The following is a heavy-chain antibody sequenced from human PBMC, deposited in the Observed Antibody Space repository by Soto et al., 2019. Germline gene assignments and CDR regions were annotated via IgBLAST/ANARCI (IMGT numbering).Heavy chain of an antibody. J-gene: IGHJ6*02. CDR1: GGSISSYY. CDR3: AGSGYYHNSGMDV. D-gene: IGHD3-22*01. CDR2: IYYSGST. Sequence: PSETLSLTCTVSGGSISSYYWSWIRQPPGKGLEWIGYIYYSGSTNYNPSLKSRVTISVDTSKNQFSLKLSSVTAGDTAVYYCAGSGYYHNSGMDVWGQGTTVTVSS. V-gene: IGHV4-59*12.